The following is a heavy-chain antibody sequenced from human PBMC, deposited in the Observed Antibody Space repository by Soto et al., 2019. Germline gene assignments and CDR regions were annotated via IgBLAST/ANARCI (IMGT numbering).Heavy chain of an antibody. CDR3: ARDLDPHVGGYNTGFDY. D-gene: IGHD5-12*01. J-gene: IGHJ4*02. V-gene: IGHV1-18*01. CDR1: GYTFTSYG. Sequence: ASVKVSCKASGYTFTSYGISWVRQAPGQGLEWMGWISAYNGNTNYAQKLQGRVTMTTDTSTSTAYMELRSLRSDDTAVYYCARDLDPHVGGYNTGFDYWGQGTLVTVSS. CDR2: ISAYNGNT.